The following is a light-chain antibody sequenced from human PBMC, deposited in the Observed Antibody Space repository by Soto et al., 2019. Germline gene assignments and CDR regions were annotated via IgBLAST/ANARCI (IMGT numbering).Light chain of an antibody. CDR1: SSNIGSNT. Sequence: QSVLTQPPSASGTPGQRVTISCSGSSSNIGSNTVNWYQQLPGTAPKLLIYSNNQRPSGVPDRFSGSKSGTSASLAISGLQSEDEADYYSAAWDDSLNGDWVFGGGTKVTVL. CDR2: SNN. V-gene: IGLV1-44*01. J-gene: IGLJ3*02. CDR3: AAWDDSLNGDWV.